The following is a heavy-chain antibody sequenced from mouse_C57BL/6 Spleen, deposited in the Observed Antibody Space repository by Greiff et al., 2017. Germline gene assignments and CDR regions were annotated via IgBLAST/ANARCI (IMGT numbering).Heavy chain of an antibody. CDR3: ARGYDYDDPSFAY. J-gene: IGHJ3*01. D-gene: IGHD2-4*01. CDR1: GFTFSSYA. V-gene: IGHV5-4*03. CDR2: ISDGGSYT. Sequence: EVKLVESGGGLVKPGGSLKLSCAASGFTFSSYAMSWVRQTPEKRLEWVATISDGGSYTYYPDNVKGRFTISRDNAKNNLYLQMSHLKSEDTAMYYCARGYDYDDPSFAYWGQGTLVTVSA.